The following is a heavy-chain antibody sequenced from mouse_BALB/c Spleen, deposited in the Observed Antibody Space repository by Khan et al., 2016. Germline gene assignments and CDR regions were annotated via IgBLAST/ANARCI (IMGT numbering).Heavy chain of an antibody. V-gene: IGHV3-8*02. Sequence: EVKLLESGPSLVKPSQTLSLTCSVTGDSITSGYWNWIRKFPGNKLEYMGYISYSGSTYYNPSLKSRISITRDTSKNQYYLQLNSVTTEDTATYYCARYGSSYIYAMDYWGQGTSVTVSS. J-gene: IGHJ4*01. CDR2: ISYSGST. CDR1: GDSITSGY. CDR3: ARYGSSYIYAMDY. D-gene: IGHD1-1*01.